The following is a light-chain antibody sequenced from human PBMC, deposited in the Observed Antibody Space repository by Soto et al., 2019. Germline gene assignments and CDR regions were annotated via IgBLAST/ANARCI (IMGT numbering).Light chain of an antibody. CDR3: QQYYNIPF. CDR2: WAS. J-gene: IGKJ4*01. V-gene: IGKV4-1*01. Sequence: DIVLTQSPDSLAVSLGERATINCKSSQTVLSTSNNKNYLAWYQQKPGQPPKLLISWASARESGVPDRFSGSGSGTDFTLTISSLQAEDVAVYYCQQYYNIPFFGGGTKVEVK. CDR1: QTVLSTSNNKNY.